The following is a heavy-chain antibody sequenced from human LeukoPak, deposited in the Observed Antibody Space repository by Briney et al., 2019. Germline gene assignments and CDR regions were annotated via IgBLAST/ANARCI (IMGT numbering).Heavy chain of an antibody. V-gene: IGHV5-51*01. CDR2: IYPGDSDT. J-gene: IGHJ6*03. CDR1: GYSFTSYW. Sequence: GESLKISCKGSGYSFTSYWIGWVRQMPGKGLEWMGIIYPGDSDTRYSPSFQGQVTISADKSISTAYLQWSSLKASDTAMYYCARRNYDFWSGYQSLSYYYYMDVWGKGTTVTVS. D-gene: IGHD3-3*01. CDR3: ARRNYDFWSGYQSLSYYYYMDV.